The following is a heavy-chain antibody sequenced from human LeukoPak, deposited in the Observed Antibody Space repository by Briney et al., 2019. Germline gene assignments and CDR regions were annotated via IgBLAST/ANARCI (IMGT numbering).Heavy chain of an antibody. CDR2: ITGSGGNT. D-gene: IGHD3-9*01. CDR1: GFTFSNYA. Sequence: GGSLRLSCAASGFTFSNYAMSWVRQAPGKGLEWVSAITGSGGNTYYADSVKGRFTISRDNSKNTVFLQMNSLRAEGTAVYYCAKWGDYDVLTGYYVSDYWGQGTLVTVSS. V-gene: IGHV3-23*01. CDR3: AKWGDYDVLTGYYVSDY. J-gene: IGHJ4*02.